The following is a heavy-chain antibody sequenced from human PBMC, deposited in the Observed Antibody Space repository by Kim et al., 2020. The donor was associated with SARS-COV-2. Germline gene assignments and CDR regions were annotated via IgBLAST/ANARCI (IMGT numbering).Heavy chain of an antibody. Sequence: ASVKVSCKASGYTFTSYGISWVRQAPGQGLEWMGWISAYNGNTNYAQKLQGRVTMTTDTSTSTAYMELRSLRSDDTAVYYCARDKRITMVRGVMGIDYWGQGTLVTVSS. CDR3: ARDKRITMVRGVMGIDY. J-gene: IGHJ4*02. V-gene: IGHV1-18*01. CDR1: GYTFTSYG. D-gene: IGHD3-10*01. CDR2: ISAYNGNT.